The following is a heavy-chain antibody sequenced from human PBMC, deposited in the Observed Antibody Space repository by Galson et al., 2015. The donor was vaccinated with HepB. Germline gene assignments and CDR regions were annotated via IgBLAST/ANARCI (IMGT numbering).Heavy chain of an antibody. CDR3: AREASVGPRQQALDY. CDR1: GGSISSYY. CDR2: IDDSGAT. V-gene: IGHV4-59*13. J-gene: IGHJ4*02. Sequence: ETLSLTCSVSGGSISSYYWSWLRQPPGKGLELSGYIDDSGATNYTPSLKSRVTISVDTSKNQFSLRLSSVNPEDTAVYYCAREASVGPRQQALDYWGQGTLVTVAS. D-gene: IGHD5/OR15-5a*01.